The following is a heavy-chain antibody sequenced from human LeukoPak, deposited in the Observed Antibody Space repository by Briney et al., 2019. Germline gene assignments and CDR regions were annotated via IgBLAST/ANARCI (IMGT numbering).Heavy chain of an antibody. V-gene: IGHV3-21*01. CDR1: GFTFSSYS. Sequence: PGGSLRLSCAASGFTFSSYSMNWVRQAPGKGLAWVSSISSSSSYIYYADSVKGRFTISRDNAKNSLYLQMNSLRAEDTAVYYCARDWASYSSGWYGVISDYWGQGTLVTVSS. CDR3: ARDWASYSSGWYGVISDY. J-gene: IGHJ4*02. D-gene: IGHD6-19*01. CDR2: ISSSSSYI.